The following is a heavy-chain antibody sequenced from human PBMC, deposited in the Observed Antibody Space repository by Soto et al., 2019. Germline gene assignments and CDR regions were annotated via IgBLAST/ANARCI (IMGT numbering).Heavy chain of an antibody. D-gene: IGHD2-2*02. Sequence: GALRHSCAAAAFAFSQAWMSWVRRAPGEGLQVGGRIKSKTDAGPTDYAAPVKGRFTISSDDPKNTLYLQMNSLKTEPTAVYYRTTENPRPTIHPSGSYWGTGTLVSVSP. V-gene: IGHV3-15*01. J-gene: IGHJ4*02. CDR2: IKSKTDAGPT. CDR3: TTENPRPTIHPSGSY. CDR1: AFAFSQAW.